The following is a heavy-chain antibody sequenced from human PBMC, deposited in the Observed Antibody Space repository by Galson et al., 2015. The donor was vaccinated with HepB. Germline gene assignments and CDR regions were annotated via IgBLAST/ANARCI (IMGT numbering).Heavy chain of an antibody. CDR1: GFTFSDYY. J-gene: IGHJ6*02. Sequence: SLRLSGAASGFTFSDYYMSWIRQAPGQGLEWVSYISRSGSTIYYADSVKGRFTISRDNTKNSLYLHMNSLRAEDTAVYYCALPVAPKSYYVMDVWGQGTTVTVSS. D-gene: IGHD2-15*01. CDR2: ISRSGSTI. CDR3: ALPVAPKSYYVMDV. V-gene: IGHV3-11*01.